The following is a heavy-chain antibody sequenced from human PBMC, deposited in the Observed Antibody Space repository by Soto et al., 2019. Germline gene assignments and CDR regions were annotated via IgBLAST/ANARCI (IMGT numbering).Heavy chain of an antibody. Sequence: QVQLVESGGGVVQPGRSLRLSCAASGFTFSSYGMHWVRQAPGKGLEWVAVISYDGSNKYYADSVKGRFTISRDNSKNTLYLQMNSLRAEDTAVYYCEKRWDHIPPNDAFDIWGQGTMVTVSS. J-gene: IGHJ3*02. CDR2: ISYDGSNK. V-gene: IGHV3-30*18. D-gene: IGHD1-26*01. CDR1: GFTFSSYG. CDR3: EKRWDHIPPNDAFDI.